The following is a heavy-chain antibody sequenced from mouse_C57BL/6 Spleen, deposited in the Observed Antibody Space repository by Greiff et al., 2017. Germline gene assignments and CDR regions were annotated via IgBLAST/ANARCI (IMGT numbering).Heavy chain of an antibody. CDR3: ARSDDGYYDGDY. CDR2: INPGSGGT. D-gene: IGHD2-3*01. Sequence: QVHVKQSGAELVRPGTSVKVSCKASGYAFTNYLIEWVKQRPGQGLEWIGVINPGSGGTNYNEKFKGKATLTADKSSSTAYMQLSSLTSEDSAVYFCARSDDGYYDGDYWGKGTTLTVSS. V-gene: IGHV1-54*01. J-gene: IGHJ2*01. CDR1: GYAFTNYL.